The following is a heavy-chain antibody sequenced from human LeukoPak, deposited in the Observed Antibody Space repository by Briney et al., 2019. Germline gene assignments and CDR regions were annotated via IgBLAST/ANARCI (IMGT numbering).Heavy chain of an antibody. V-gene: IGHV3-23*01. J-gene: IGHJ1*01. D-gene: IGHD1-26*01. CDR1: GFTFSSYA. Sequence: GGSLRLSCAASGFTFSSYAMSWVRQAPGKGLEWVSAISGSGGSTYYADSVKGRFTISRDNSKNPLYLQMNSLRAEDTAVYYCARSTRRDSEIALAEYFQHWGQGTLVTVSS. CDR3: ARSTRRDSEIALAEYFQH. CDR2: ISGSGGST.